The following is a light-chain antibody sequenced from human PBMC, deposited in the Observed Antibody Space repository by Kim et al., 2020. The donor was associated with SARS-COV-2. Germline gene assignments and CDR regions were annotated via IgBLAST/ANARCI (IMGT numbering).Light chain of an antibody. Sequence: ASVGDRVTITCRASQTISWWLAWYQQKPGKAPKLLIYDASNLESGVPSRFSGSGSGTEFTLTISSLQPDDFATYYCQQYDRYSFSFGGGTKVDIK. CDR2: DAS. CDR3: QQYDRYSFS. CDR1: QTISWW. J-gene: IGKJ4*01. V-gene: IGKV1-5*01.